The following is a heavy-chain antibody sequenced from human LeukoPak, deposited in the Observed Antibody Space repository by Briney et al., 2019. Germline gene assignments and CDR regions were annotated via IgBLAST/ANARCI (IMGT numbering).Heavy chain of an antibody. CDR1: GFTLSNKY. V-gene: IGHV3-53*01. D-gene: IGHD2-15*01. Sequence: GGSLRLSCAASGFTLSNKYMSWGRQSPGKGLECVSVIYDGGNTYYADSVKGRFTISRDNSKNTLYLQMKGLRAEDTAVYYCARGGASELYYFDYWGQGTLVTVSS. CDR3: ARGGASELYYFDY. CDR2: IYDGGNT. J-gene: IGHJ4*02.